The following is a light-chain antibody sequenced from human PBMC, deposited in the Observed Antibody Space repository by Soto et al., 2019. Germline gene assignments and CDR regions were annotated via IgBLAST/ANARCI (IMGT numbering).Light chain of an antibody. CDR2: EGT. V-gene: IGLV2-23*01. Sequence: QAVRTQPGSVSGSPAEAITISCSGTTSDVGGYNLVSWYQQHTAKAPKLLIYEGTQRPSGVSSRFSGSKSGNTASLTISGLQAEDEADYYCCSYASSSSYVLGTGPNVTVL. CDR3: CSYASSSSYV. CDR1: TSDVGGYNL. J-gene: IGLJ1*01.